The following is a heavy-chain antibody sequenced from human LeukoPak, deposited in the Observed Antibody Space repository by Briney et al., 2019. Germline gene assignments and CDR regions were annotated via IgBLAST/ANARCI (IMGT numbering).Heavy chain of an antibody. Sequence: GGSLRLSCAASGFTVSSNYMSWVRQAPGKGLERVSLIYSGGSTYYADSVKGRFTISRDNSKNTLYLQMNSLRAEDTAVYYCASSGNYRIYYFDYWGQGTLVTVSS. V-gene: IGHV3-66*01. CDR2: IYSGGST. CDR3: ASSGNYRIYYFDY. D-gene: IGHD1-26*01. CDR1: GFTVSSNY. J-gene: IGHJ4*02.